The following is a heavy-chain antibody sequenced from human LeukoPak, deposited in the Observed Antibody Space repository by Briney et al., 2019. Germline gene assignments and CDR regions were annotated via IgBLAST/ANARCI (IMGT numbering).Heavy chain of an antibody. J-gene: IGHJ4*02. CDR2: FSPENGAA. CDR1: GYTLREVS. Sequence: AAVKVSCKVSGYTLREVSMHGVPQPPGKGLEWMGGFSPENGAAVYAQKFQGRVTMTEDTSTDTATMDLSSLRSEDTAVYFCATYLSSSSSLFDYWGQGTLITVSS. D-gene: IGHD6-6*01. CDR3: ATYLSSSSSLFDY. V-gene: IGHV1-24*01.